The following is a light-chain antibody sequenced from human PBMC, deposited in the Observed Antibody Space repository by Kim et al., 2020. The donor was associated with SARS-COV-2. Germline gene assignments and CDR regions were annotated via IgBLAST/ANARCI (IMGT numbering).Light chain of an antibody. J-gene: IGKJ1*01. CDR3: QEYNKWPGT. CDR2: GES. V-gene: IGKV3-15*01. Sequence: TGKQATLSWRARQSVSSNLAGNQQNPGQATRLLIYGESTRAAGSPARFSGSGYGTDFTLTISRLQSEDFAAYYCQEYNKWPGTFGQGTKVDIK. CDR1: QSVSSN.